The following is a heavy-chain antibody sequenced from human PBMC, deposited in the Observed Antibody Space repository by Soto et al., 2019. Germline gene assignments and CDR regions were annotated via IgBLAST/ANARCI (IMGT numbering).Heavy chain of an antibody. J-gene: IGHJ5*02. V-gene: IGHV3-30*18. CDR2: ISYDGSNK. CDR3: AKDSLHYYDSSGFNWFDP. D-gene: IGHD3-22*01. Sequence: QPGGSLRLSCAASGFTFSSYGMHWVRQAPGKGLEWVAVISYDGSNKYYADSVKGRFTISRDNSKNTLYLQMNSLRAEDTAVYYCAKDSLHYYDSSGFNWFDPWGQGTLVTAPQ. CDR1: GFTFSSYG.